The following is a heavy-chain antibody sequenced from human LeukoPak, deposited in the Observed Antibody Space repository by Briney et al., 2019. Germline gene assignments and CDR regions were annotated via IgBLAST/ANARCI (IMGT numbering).Heavy chain of an antibody. CDR2: ISGSGGNT. V-gene: IGHV3-23*01. Sequence: SGGSLILSCEASGFSFSSYDMRWVRQAPGKGLEWVSVISGSGGNTYYADSVKGRFTISRDNSKNTLYLQMNSLRAEDTAVYFCAKEIHDGSGSYSYFEHWGQGTLVTVSS. CDR3: AKEIHDGSGSYSYFEH. D-gene: IGHD3-22*01. CDR1: GFSFSSYD. J-gene: IGHJ4*02.